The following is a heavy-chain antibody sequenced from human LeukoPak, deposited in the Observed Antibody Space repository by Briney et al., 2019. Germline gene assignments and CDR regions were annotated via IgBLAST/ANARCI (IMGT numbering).Heavy chain of an antibody. Sequence: SETLSLTCTVSGDSVSRSSYYWGWIRQPPGKGLEWIGSIYYSGSTYHNPSLKSRVTISVDTSKNQFSLKLSSVTAADTAVYYCARAIRHDFWSGYYLFDYWGQGTLVTVSS. V-gene: IGHV4-39*07. D-gene: IGHD3-3*01. J-gene: IGHJ4*02. CDR3: ARAIRHDFWSGYYLFDY. CDR2: IYYSGST. CDR1: GDSVSRSSYY.